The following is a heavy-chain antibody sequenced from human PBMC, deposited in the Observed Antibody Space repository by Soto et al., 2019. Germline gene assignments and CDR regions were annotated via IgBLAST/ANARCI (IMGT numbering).Heavy chain of an antibody. CDR3: ARGMVRGEEGAYYYYYMDV. D-gene: IGHD3-10*01. V-gene: IGHV1-3*01. J-gene: IGHJ6*03. Sequence: ASVKVSCKASGYTFTSYAMHWVRQAPGQRLEWMGWINPSSGNTKYSQKFQGRVTMTRNTSISTAYMELSSLRSEDTAVYYCARGMVRGEEGAYYYYYMDVWGKGTTVTVSS. CDR1: GYTFTSYA. CDR2: INPSSGNT.